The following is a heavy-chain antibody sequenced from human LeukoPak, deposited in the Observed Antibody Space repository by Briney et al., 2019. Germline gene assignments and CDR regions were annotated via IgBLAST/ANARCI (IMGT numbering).Heavy chain of an antibody. CDR1: GYTFTSYA. V-gene: IGHV7-4-1*02. J-gene: IGHJ3*02. Sequence: GASVKVSCKASGYTFTSYAMNWVRQAPGQGLEWMGWINTNTGNPTYAQGFTGRFVFSLDTSVSTAYLQISSLRSEDTAVYYCASVSGRGVGDAFDIWGQGTMVTVSS. CDR3: ASVSGRGVGDAFDI. CDR2: INTNTGNP. D-gene: IGHD2-15*01.